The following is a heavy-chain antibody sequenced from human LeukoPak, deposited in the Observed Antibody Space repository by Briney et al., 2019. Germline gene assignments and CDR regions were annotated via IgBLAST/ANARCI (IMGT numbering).Heavy chain of an antibody. CDR3: ARDRSLRYFDY. CDR1: RLTFRNHG. Sequence: PGRSLRLSCAASRLTFRNHGMHWVRQAPGKGLEWVAVIWYDGSDTYYTDSVKGRFTISRDNSKNTLYLQMNSLRVEDTAVYHCARDRSLRYFDYWGQGTVVTVSS. CDR2: IWYDGSDT. V-gene: IGHV3-33*01. J-gene: IGHJ4*02.